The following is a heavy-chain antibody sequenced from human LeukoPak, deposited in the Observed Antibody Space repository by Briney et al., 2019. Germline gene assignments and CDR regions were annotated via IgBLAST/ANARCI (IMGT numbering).Heavy chain of an antibody. Sequence: SETLSLTCTVSGGSISSYYWSWIRQPPGKGLGWIGYIYYSGSTNYNPSLKSRVTISVDTSKNQFSLKLSSVTAADTAVYYCARRIVSTITSWFDPWGQGALVTVSS. CDR1: GGSISSYY. J-gene: IGHJ5*02. V-gene: IGHV4-59*01. CDR3: ARRIVSTITSWFDP. D-gene: IGHD5/OR15-5a*01. CDR2: IYYSGST.